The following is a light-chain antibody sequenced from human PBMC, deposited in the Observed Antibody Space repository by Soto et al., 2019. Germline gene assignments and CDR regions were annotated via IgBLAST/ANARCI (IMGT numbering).Light chain of an antibody. V-gene: IGKV1-5*01. J-gene: IGKJ1*01. CDR3: QQYNRYSRT. CDR2: DAS. Sequence: DIQITQSPSTLSASVGDRVTITCRASQSISSWLAWYQQKPGKAPKLLIYDASSLESGVPSRFSGSGSGTEFTLTISSLQPDDFATYYCQQYNRYSRTFGQGTKV. CDR1: QSISSW.